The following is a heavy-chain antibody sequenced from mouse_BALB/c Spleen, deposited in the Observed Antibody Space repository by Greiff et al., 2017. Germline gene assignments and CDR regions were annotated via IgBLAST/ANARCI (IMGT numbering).Heavy chain of an antibody. Sequence: VQLKESGGDLVKPGGSLKLSCAASGFTFSSYGMSWVRQTPDKRLEWVATISSGGSYTYYPDSVKGRFTISRDNAKNTLYLQMSSLKSEDTAMYYCARREDYGEAYWGQGTLVTVSA. CDR2: ISSGGSYT. D-gene: IGHD2-4*01. CDR1: GFTFSSYG. J-gene: IGHJ3*01. V-gene: IGHV5-6*01. CDR3: ARREDYGEAY.